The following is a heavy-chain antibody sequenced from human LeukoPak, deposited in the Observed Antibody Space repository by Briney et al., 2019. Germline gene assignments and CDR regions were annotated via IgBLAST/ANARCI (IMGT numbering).Heavy chain of an antibody. Sequence: PGGSLRLSCAASGFTFSNYAMHWVRQAPGKGLEWVTFIRYDGSNKYYAESVKGRFTISRDNSKNTLYLQMSSPRAEDTAVYYCAKAIHSSSSGVVDYWGQGTLVTVSS. CDR2: IRYDGSNK. V-gene: IGHV3-30*02. CDR1: GFTFSNYA. J-gene: IGHJ4*02. CDR3: AKAIHSSSSGVVDY. D-gene: IGHD6-6*01.